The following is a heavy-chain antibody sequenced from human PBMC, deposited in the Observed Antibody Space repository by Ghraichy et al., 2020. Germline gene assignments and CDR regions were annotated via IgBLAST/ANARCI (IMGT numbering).Heavy chain of an antibody. J-gene: IGHJ6*02. Sequence: SETLSLTCAVYGGSFSSYYWTWIRQPPGKGLEWIGEINHSGSTNYNPSLKSRVTISIDTSKNQFSLKLRSVTAADTAVYYCARATIRDGLDVWGQGTTVTVSS. V-gene: IGHV4-34*01. CDR3: ARATIRDGLDV. D-gene: IGHD5-12*01. CDR2: INHSGST. CDR1: GGSFSSYY.